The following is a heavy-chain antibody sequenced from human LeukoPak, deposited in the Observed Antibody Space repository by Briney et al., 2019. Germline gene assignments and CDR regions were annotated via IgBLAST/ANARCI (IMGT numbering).Heavy chain of an antibody. V-gene: IGHV3-7*01. J-gene: IGHJ4*02. CDR2: IKQDGSEE. Sequence: GGSLRLSCAASGFTFENHWMNWVRQAPGKGPEWVANIKQDGSEEHYLDSVKGRFTISRDNAKNSLTLQMNSLRGEDTAVYYCARWAGVIDQWGQGTLVTVSS. D-gene: IGHD3-10*01. CDR1: GFTFENHW. CDR3: ARWAGVIDQ.